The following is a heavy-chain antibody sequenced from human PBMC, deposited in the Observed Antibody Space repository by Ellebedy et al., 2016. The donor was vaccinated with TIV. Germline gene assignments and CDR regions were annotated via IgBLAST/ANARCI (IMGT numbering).Heavy chain of an antibody. V-gene: IGHV1-18*01. CDR2: ISAYNGNT. CDR1: GYTFTSYG. Sequence: ASVKVSXXASGYTFTSYGISWVRQAPGQGLEWMGWISAYNGNTNYAQKLQGRVTMTTDTSTSTAYMELRSLRSDDTAVYYCARDCSSTSCYEGHYYYGMDVWGQGTTVTVSS. CDR3: ARDCSSTSCYEGHYYYGMDV. J-gene: IGHJ6*02. D-gene: IGHD2-2*01.